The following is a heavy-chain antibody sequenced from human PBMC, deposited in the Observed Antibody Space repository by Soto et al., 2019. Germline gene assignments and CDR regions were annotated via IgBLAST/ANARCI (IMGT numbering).Heavy chain of an antibody. Sequence: EVQVVESGGGLVQPGGSLRLSCAVSGFTFYTYEMNWVRQAPGKGLEWVSYISSSGSTTYYADSVKGRFTISRDNANNSLYLQMNSLRAEDTAIYYCATRSGGGGAFDFWGQGTMVTVSS. CDR2: ISSSGSTT. D-gene: IGHD3-10*01. CDR1: GFTFYTYE. J-gene: IGHJ3*01. CDR3: ATRSGGGGAFDF. V-gene: IGHV3-48*03.